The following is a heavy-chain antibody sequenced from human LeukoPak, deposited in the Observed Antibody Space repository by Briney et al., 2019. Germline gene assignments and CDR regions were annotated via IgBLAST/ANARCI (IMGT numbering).Heavy chain of an antibody. V-gene: IGHV1-2*02. CDR2: INPNSGGT. CDR3: ARDGYSGSDAL. Sequence: ASVKVSCKASGYSFSDYYINWVRQAPGQGLEWMGWINPNSGGTNYAQKFQGRATMTRDTSISTAYMELSRLRSDDTAVYYCARDGYSGSDALWGQGTLVTVSS. D-gene: IGHD5-12*01. CDR1: GYSFSDYY. J-gene: IGHJ4*02.